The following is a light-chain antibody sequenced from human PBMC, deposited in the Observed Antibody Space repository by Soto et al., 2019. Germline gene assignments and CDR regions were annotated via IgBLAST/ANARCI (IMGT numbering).Light chain of an antibody. Sequence: EIVLTQSPGTLSLSPGERATLTCRASQSVTSNFLAWYQQKPGQAPRLLMFGASSRATGIPDRFSGSGSGTDFTLIISRVEVADFALYYCHQYGGSPLTFGPGTKVDIK. CDR2: GAS. V-gene: IGKV3-20*01. CDR3: HQYGGSPLT. J-gene: IGKJ3*01. CDR1: QSVTSNF.